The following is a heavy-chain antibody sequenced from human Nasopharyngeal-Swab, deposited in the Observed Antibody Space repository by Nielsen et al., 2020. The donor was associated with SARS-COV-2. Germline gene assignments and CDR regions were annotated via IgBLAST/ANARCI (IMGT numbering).Heavy chain of an antibody. CDR3: AKGLGRGMVQGVIGLDY. CDR1: GFTFSSYT. Sequence: GGPLRFSCAASGFTFSSYTMSWVRQAPGKGLDWVSTISGSDGSTYYADSVKGRFTISRDTSKNTLDLQMNSLRAEDTAVYYCAKGLGRGMVQGVIGLDYWGQGTLVTVSS. V-gene: IGHV3-23*01. J-gene: IGHJ4*02. D-gene: IGHD3-10*01. CDR2: ISGSDGST.